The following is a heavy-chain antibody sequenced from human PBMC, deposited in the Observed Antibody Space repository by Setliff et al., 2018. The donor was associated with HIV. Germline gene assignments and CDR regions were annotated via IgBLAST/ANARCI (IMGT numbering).Heavy chain of an antibody. V-gene: IGHV1-2*02. CDR1: GYTFTGYY. CDR2: INPNSGGT. J-gene: IGHJ4*02. D-gene: IGHD3-22*01. Sequence: ASVKVSCKASGYTFTGYYMHWVGQAPGQGLEWMGWINPNSGGTNYAQKFQGRVTMTRDTSISTAYMELSRLRSDDTAVYYCAREVDYYDSSGYFNWGQGTLVTVSS. CDR3: AREVDYYDSSGYFN.